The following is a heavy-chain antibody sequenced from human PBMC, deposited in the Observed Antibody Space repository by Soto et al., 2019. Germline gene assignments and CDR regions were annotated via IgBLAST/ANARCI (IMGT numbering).Heavy chain of an antibody. J-gene: IGHJ5*02. CDR2: INHSGST. CDR1: GGSFSGYC. CDR3: ARSVFP. V-gene: IGHV4-34*01. Sequence: SETLSLTCAVYGGSFSGYCWSWIRQPPGKGLEWIGEINHSGSTNYNPSLKSRVTTSVDTSKNQFALKLCSVTASDTAVYYCARSVFPWGQGTLVTVSS.